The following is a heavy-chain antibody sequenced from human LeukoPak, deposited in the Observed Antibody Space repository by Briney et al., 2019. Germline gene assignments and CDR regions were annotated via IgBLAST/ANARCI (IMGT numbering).Heavy chain of an antibody. CDR1: GFTFSSYA. CDR2: ISYDGSNK. CDR3: ARSIAVAGTGYYGMDV. Sequence: GRSLRLSCAASGFTFSSYAMHWVRQAPGKGLEWVAVISYDGSNKYYADSVKGRFTISRDNSKNTLYLQMNSLRAEDTAVYYCARSIAVAGTGYYGMDVWGQGTTVTVSS. V-gene: IGHV3-30-3*01. J-gene: IGHJ6*02. D-gene: IGHD6-19*01.